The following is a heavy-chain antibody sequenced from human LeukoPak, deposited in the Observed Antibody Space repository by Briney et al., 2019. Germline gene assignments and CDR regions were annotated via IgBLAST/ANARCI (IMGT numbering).Heavy chain of an antibody. J-gene: IGHJ3*02. CDR3: AIHLPIAAAGLDAFDI. D-gene: IGHD6-13*01. CDR2: ISSSSSYT. Sequence: GGSLRLSCAASGFTFSDYYMSWIRQAPGKGLEGVSYISSSSSYTNYADSVKGRFTISRDNAKNSLYLQMNSLRAEDTAVYYCAIHLPIAAAGLDAFDIWGQGTMVSVSS. V-gene: IGHV3-11*06. CDR1: GFTFSDYY.